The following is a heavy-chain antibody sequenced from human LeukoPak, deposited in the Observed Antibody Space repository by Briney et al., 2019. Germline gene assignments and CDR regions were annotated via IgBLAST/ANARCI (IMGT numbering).Heavy chain of an antibody. CDR2: ISSSSSYI. J-gene: IGHJ4*02. CDR3: ARGSRSYYDILTPDY. D-gene: IGHD3-9*01. Sequence: PGGSLRLSCAASGFTFSSYSMNWVRQAPGKGPEWASSISSSSSYIYYADSVKGRFTISRDNAKNSLFLQMNSLRAEDTAVYYCARGSRSYYDILTPDYWGQGTLVTVSS. CDR1: GFTFSSYS. V-gene: IGHV3-21*01.